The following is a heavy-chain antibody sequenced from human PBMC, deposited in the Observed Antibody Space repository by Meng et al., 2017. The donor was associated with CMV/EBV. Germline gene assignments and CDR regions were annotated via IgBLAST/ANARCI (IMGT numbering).Heavy chain of an antibody. CDR3: ARGPANYDFWSGYYRIRDY. V-gene: IGHV3-20*04. CDR1: GFTFDDYG. CDR2: INWNGGST. Sequence: GESLKISCAASGFTFDDYGMSWVRQAPGKGLEWVSGINWNGGSTGYADSVKGRFTISRDNAKNSLYLQMNSLRAEDTALYYCARGPANYDFWSGYYRIRDYWGQGTLVTVSS. J-gene: IGHJ4*02. D-gene: IGHD3-3*01.